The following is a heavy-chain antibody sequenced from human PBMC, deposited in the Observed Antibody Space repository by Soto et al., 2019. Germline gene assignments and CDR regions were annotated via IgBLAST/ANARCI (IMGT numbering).Heavy chain of an antibody. J-gene: IGHJ6*02. CDR2: IKQDGSEE. CDR1: GFTFSSYW. V-gene: IGHV3-7*01. D-gene: IGHD1-26*01. Sequence: EVQLVESGGGLVQPGGSLRLSCVDSGFTFSSYWMSWVRQAPVKGLEWVGNIKQDGSEENYADSVKGRFTISRDNAKNSRYLQMNSLRAEDTAVYYCARMAASGRGWEAWAQGTTVVVSS. CDR3: ARMAASGRGWEA.